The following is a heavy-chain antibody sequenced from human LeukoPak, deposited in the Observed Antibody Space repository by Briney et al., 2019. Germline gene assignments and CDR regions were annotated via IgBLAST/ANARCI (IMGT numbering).Heavy chain of an antibody. CDR1: GFTFSTYY. CDR3: ASLYGGNSDY. D-gene: IGHD4-23*01. CDR2: ISGSSTYM. J-gene: IGHJ4*02. V-gene: IGHV3-21*01. Sequence: PGGSLRLSCAASGFTFSTYYMNWVRQAPGKGLEWISSISGSSTYMYYADSVKGRFIIPRDNAKNSLYLQMSSLRAEDTAVYYCASLYGGNSDYWGQGTLVTVSS.